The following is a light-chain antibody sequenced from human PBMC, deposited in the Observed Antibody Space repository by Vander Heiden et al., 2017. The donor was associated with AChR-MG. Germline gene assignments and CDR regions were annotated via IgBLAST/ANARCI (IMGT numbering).Light chain of an antibody. CDR1: QSVSSSY. J-gene: IGKJ2*01. CDR3: QQYGSSPYT. CDR2: GAS. V-gene: IGKV3-20*01. Sequence: EIVLTQSPGTLSFSPGERATLSCTASQSVSSSYLAWYQQKPGQAPRLLIYGASSRATGIPDRFSGSGSGTDFTLTISRLEPEDVAVYYCQQYGSSPYTFGQGTKLEIK.